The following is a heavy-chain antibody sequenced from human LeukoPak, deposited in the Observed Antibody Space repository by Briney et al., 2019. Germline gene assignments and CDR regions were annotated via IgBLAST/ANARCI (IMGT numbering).Heavy chain of an antibody. V-gene: IGHV3-30*18. J-gene: IGHJ4*02. CDR2: ISYDGSSK. Sequence: GGSLRLSCAASGFTFSSYGIHWVRQAPGKGLEWVAVISYDGSSKYYADSVKGRFTISRDNSKNTLYLQMNSLRVQDTAVYYCAKTEYSSGYYFDYWGQGTLVTVSS. D-gene: IGHD6-25*01. CDR3: AKTEYSSGYYFDY. CDR1: GFTFSSYG.